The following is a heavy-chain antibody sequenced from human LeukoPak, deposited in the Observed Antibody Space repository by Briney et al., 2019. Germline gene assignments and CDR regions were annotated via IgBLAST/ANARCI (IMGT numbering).Heavy chain of an antibody. V-gene: IGHV3-33*06. J-gene: IGHJ4*02. CDR3: AKDGYSSSWYGRTNNSYYFDY. CDR2: IWYDGSNK. CDR1: GFTFSSYG. D-gene: IGHD6-13*01. Sequence: QPGRSLRLSCAASGFTFSSYGMHWVRQAPGKGREWGAGIWYDGSNKYYADSVKGRFTISRDNSKNTLYLQMNSLRAEDTAVYYCAKDGYSSSWYGRTNNSYYFDYWGQGTLVTVSS.